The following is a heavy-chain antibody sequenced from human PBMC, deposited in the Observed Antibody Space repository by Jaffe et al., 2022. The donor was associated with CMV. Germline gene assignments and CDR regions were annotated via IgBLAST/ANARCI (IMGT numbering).Heavy chain of an antibody. CDR3: ARPAELTGYYYYYGMDV. J-gene: IGHJ6*02. Sequence: QVQLVQSGAEVKKPGASVKVSCKASGYTFTSYGISWVRQAPGQGLEWMGWISAYNGNTNYAQKLQGRVTMTTDTSTSTAYMELRSLRSDDTAVYYCARPAELTGYYYYYGMDVWGQGTTVTVSS. D-gene: IGHD3-9*01. CDR1: GYTFTSYG. V-gene: IGHV1-18*01. CDR2: ISAYNGNT.